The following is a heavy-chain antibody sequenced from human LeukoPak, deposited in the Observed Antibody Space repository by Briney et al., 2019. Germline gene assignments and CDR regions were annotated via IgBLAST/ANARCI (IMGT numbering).Heavy chain of an antibody. Sequence: ASVKVSCKASGYTFTGYYMHWVRQAPGQGLEWMGWINPNSGGTNYAQKFQGRVTMTRDTSISTAYMELSRLRSDDTAVYYCARIPYSSSSRGWFDPWGQGTLVTVSP. J-gene: IGHJ5*02. CDR1: GYTFTGYY. V-gene: IGHV1-2*02. CDR2: INPNSGGT. CDR3: ARIPYSSSSRGWFDP. D-gene: IGHD6-13*01.